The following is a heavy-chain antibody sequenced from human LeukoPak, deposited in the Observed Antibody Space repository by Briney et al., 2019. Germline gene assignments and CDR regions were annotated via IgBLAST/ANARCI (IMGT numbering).Heavy chain of an antibody. Sequence: ASVKVSCKASGYTFTSYAMHWVRQAPGQRLEWMGWINAGNGNTKYSQEFQGRVTMTTETSTSTAYMELESLGSDETAVYYCARVDLLTGYYFFDYWGQGTLVTVSS. J-gene: IGHJ4*02. CDR2: INAGNGNT. CDR1: GYTFTSYA. CDR3: ARVDLLTGYYFFDY. V-gene: IGHV1-3*01. D-gene: IGHD3-9*01.